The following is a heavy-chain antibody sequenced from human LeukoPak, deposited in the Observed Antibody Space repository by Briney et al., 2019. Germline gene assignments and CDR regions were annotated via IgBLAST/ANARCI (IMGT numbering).Heavy chain of an antibody. CDR1: GDSYSSPY. V-gene: IGHV4-59*11. CDR3: ARGEAVPIISPIAPFDY. CDR2: FFYTGGT. Sequence: KPSETLYLTCTVSGDSYSSPYWSWIRQPPGKGLEWIGSFFYTGGTYYNPSLSSRVIISGDTSKNEFSLKLTSVTAADTAVYYCARGEAVPIISPIAPFDYWGQGILVTVSS. J-gene: IGHJ4*02. D-gene: IGHD6-13*01.